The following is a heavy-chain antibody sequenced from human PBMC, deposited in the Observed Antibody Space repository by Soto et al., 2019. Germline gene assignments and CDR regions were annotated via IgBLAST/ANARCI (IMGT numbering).Heavy chain of an antibody. V-gene: IGHV4-31*03. D-gene: IGHD3-22*01. J-gene: IGHJ6*02. CDR2: IYYSGST. CDR1: GGSISSGGYY. Sequence: QVQLQESGPGLVKPSQTLSLTCTVSGGSISSGGYYWSWIRQHPGKGLEWIGYIYYSGSTYYNPSRKSRGTIAVDTSKNQVSLKLSSVTAADTAVYYCARDIIEVGDSSYGMDVWGQGTTVTVSS. CDR3: ARDIIEVGDSSYGMDV.